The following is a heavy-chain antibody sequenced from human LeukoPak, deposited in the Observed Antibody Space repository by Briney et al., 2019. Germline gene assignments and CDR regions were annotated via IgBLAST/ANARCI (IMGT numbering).Heavy chain of an antibody. CDR3: ARNGYYYDSSGYYYVDY. D-gene: IGHD3-22*01. J-gene: IGHJ4*02. CDR2: INHSGST. Sequence: SETLSLTCAVYGGSFSGYYWSWIRQPPGKGLEWIGEINHSGSTNYNPSLKSRVTISVDTSKNQFSLKLSSVTAADTAVYYCARNGYYYDSSGYYYVDYWGQGTLVTVSS. CDR1: GGSFSGYY. V-gene: IGHV4-34*01.